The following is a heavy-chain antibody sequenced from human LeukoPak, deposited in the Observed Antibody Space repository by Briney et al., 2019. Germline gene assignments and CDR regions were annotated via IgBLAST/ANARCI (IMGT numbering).Heavy chain of an antibody. J-gene: IGHJ4*02. CDR2: ISSSSGTI. V-gene: IGHV3-48*04. D-gene: IGHD3-10*01. CDR3: ARRAYYGSGSYYCDY. Sequence: GGSLRLSCAASGFTFSSYAMHWVRQAPGKGLEWVSYISSSSGTIYYADSVKGRFTISRDNAKNSLYLQMNSLRAEDTAVYYCARRAYYGSGSYYCDYWGQGTLVTVSS. CDR1: GFTFSSYA.